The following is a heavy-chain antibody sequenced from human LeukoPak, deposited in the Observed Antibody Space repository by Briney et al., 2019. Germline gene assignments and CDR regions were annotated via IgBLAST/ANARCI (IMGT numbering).Heavy chain of an antibody. D-gene: IGHD4-17*01. CDR2: MWYDGSNK. CDR3: ARDSGYGDYEQVDY. J-gene: IGHJ4*02. V-gene: IGHV3-33*01. Sequence: PGRSLRLSCAASGFTFSSYGMHWVRQAPGKGLEWVAVMWYDGSNKYYADSVKGRFTISRDNSKNTLYLQMNSLRAEDAAVYYCARDSGYGDYEQVDYWGQGTLVTVSS. CDR1: GFTFSSYG.